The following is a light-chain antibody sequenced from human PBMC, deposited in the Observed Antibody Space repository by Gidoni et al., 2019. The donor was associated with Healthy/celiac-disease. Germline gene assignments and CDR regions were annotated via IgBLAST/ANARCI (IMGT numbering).Light chain of an antibody. CDR2: EVS. V-gene: IGLV2-8*01. Sequence: QSALTPPPSASGSPGPSVTISCTGTSSDVGCYNYVSWYQQHPGKAPQLMIYEVSTRPSGVPDRFSGSKSGNTSSLPVSGLQAEDEADYYCSSYAGSNNLVFGGGTKLTVL. CDR1: SSDVGCYNY. J-gene: IGLJ2*01. CDR3: SSYAGSNNLV.